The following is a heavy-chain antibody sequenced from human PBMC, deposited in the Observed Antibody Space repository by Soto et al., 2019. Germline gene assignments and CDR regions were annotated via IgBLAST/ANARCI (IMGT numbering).Heavy chain of an antibody. V-gene: IGHV1-2*02. CDR3: ASAAVTGTAGLDF. CDR1: GGTFSSYA. J-gene: IGHJ4*02. CDR2: INPNSGGT. Sequence: GASVKFSCKASGGTFSSYAISWVRQAPGQGLEWMGWINPNSGGTKSAEKFQGRVTMTRDTSISTAYMELSRLTSDDTAVYYCASAAVTGTAGLDFWGQGTQVTVSS. D-gene: IGHD6-19*01.